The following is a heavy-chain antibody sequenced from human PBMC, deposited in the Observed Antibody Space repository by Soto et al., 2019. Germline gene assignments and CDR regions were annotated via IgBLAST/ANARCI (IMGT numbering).Heavy chain of an antibody. D-gene: IGHD6-19*01. CDR2: ISGSGGIT. J-gene: IGHJ6*02. V-gene: IGHV3-23*01. CDR3: AKDLLGSYSSGWMHNYYYYGMDV. Sequence: GGSLRLSCAASGFTFSSYAMSWVRQAPGKGLEWVSAISGSGGITYYADSVKGRFTISRDNSKNTPYLQMNSLRAEDTAVYYCAKDLLGSYSSGWMHNYYYYGMDVWGQGTTVTVSS. CDR1: GFTFSSYA.